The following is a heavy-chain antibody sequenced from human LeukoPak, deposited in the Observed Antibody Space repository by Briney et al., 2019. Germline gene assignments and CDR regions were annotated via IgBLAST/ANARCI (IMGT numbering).Heavy chain of an antibody. CDR1: GGSFSGYY. Sequence: PSETLSLTCAVYGGSFSGYYWSWIRQPPGKGLEWIGEINHSGGTNDNPSLKSRATISVDTSKNQFSLKLSSVTAADTAVYYCARGRPLYYDILTGYLRTNWFDPWGQGTLVTVSS. CDR2: INHSGGT. V-gene: IGHV4-34*04. J-gene: IGHJ5*02. D-gene: IGHD3-9*01. CDR3: ARGRPLYYDILTGYLRTNWFDP.